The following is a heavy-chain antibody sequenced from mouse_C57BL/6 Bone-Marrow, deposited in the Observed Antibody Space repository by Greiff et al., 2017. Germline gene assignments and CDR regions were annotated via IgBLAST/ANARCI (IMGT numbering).Heavy chain of an antibody. CDR1: GYTFTSYW. V-gene: IGHV1-50*01. J-gene: IGHJ4*01. Sequence: VQLQQPGAELVKPGASVKLSCKASGYTFTSYWMQWVKQRPGQGLEWIGEIDPSDSYTNYNQKFKGKATLTVDTSSSTAYMQLSSLTSEDSAVYYCARLLPLYYYAMDYWGQGTSDTVSS. CDR3: ARLLPLYYYAMDY. D-gene: IGHD1-1*01. CDR2: IDPSDSYT.